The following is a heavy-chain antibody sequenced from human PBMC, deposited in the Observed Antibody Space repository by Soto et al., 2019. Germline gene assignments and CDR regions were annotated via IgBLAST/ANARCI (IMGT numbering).Heavy chain of an antibody. CDR3: AREVGDGYNPDY. V-gene: IGHV4-31*03. CDR1: GGSISSGGYY. CDR2: IYYSGST. D-gene: IGHD5-12*01. J-gene: IGHJ4*02. Sequence: QVQLQESGPGLVKPSQTLSLTCTVSGGSISSGGYYWSWIRQHPGKGLEWIGYIYYSGSTYYNPSLKSRVTISVDTSKNPLSLKLSSVTAADTAVYYCAREVGDGYNPDYWGQGTLVTVSS.